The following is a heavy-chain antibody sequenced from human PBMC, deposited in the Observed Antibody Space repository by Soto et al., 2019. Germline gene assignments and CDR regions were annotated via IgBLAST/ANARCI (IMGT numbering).Heavy chain of an antibody. CDR3: ARDYPLGYYFDY. Sequence: PGGSLRLSCAASGFTFSDYYMSWIRQAPGKGLEWVPYISSSGSTIYYADSVKGRFTISRDNAKNSLYLQMNSLRAEDTAVYYCARDYPLGYYFDYWGQGTLVTVSS. CDR2: ISSSGSTI. J-gene: IGHJ4*02. CDR1: GFTFSDYY. V-gene: IGHV3-11*01.